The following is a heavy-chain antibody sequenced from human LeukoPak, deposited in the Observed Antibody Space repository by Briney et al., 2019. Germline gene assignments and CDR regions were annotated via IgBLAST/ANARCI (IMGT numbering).Heavy chain of an antibody. D-gene: IGHD6-13*01. CDR2: INPNSGGT. Sequence: ASVKVSCKASGYTFTGYYMHWVRQAPGQGLEWMGWINPNSGGTNYAQKFQGRVTMTRDTSISTAYMELSRLRSDDTAVDYCARGDQAAAGTGIDYWGQGTLVTVSS. J-gene: IGHJ4*02. CDR1: GYTFTGYY. CDR3: ARGDQAAAGTGIDY. V-gene: IGHV1-2*02.